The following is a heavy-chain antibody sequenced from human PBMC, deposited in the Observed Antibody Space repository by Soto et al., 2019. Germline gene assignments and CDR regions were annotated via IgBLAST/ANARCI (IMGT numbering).Heavy chain of an antibody. D-gene: IGHD2-2*02. V-gene: IGHV4-39*01. J-gene: IGHJ4*02. Sequence: PSETLSLTCTVSGGSISSSSYYWAWVRQPPGKGLEWIGSVYYSGTTYYNPSLKSRVTISEDTSKNQFSLRLSSVTAADTAVFYCARLIHCKTTSCYIDFSGPATLVTVSS. CDR1: GGSISSSSYY. CDR3: ARLIHCKTTSCYIDF. CDR2: VYYSGTT.